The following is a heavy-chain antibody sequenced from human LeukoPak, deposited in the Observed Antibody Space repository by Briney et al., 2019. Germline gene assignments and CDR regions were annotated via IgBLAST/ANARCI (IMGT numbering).Heavy chain of an antibody. CDR3: AKGSSGASGSYSLDY. J-gene: IGHJ4*02. Sequence: GASLRLSCAASGFTFTNFAMNWVHQAPGKGLEWVSGLSGSGTYTYYADSVKGRFTISRDNSKNTLFMQMNSLRAEDTAIYYCAKGSSGASGSYSLDYWGQGTLVSVSS. CDR2: LSGSGTYT. D-gene: IGHD3-10*01. V-gene: IGHV3-23*01. CDR1: GFTFTNFA.